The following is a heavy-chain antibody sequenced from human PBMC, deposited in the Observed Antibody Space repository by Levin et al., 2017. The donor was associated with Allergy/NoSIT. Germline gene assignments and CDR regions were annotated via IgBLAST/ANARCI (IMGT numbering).Heavy chain of an antibody. V-gene: IGHV3-23*01. CDR2: ISGSGGST. D-gene: IGHD2-8*02. CDR3: AKAFTGKGAFDI. Sequence: QRGESLKISCAASGFTFSSYAMSWVRQAPGKGLEWVSAISGSGGSTYYADSVKGRFTISRDNSKNTLYLQMNSLRAEDTAVYYCAKAFTGKGAFDIWGQGTMVTVSS. CDR1: GFTFSSYA. J-gene: IGHJ3*02.